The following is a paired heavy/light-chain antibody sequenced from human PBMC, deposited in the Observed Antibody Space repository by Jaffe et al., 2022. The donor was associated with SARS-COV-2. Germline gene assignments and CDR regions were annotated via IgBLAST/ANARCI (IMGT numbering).Heavy chain of an antibody. J-gene: IGHJ4*02. CDR2: FYTGGST. V-gene: IGHV3-53*01. Sequence: EVQLVESGGGLIQPGGSLRLSCAASGFTVSSNYMSWVRQAPGKGLEWVSVFYTGGSTYYADSVKGRFTISRDKSKNTLFLQMNSLRAEDTAVYYCARGTVTTASPFDYWGQGTLVTVSS. CDR1: GFTVSSNY. CDR3: ARGTVTTASPFDY. D-gene: IGHD4-17*01.
Light chain of an antibody. Sequence: DIQMTQSPSSLSASVGDRVTITCRASQSISGYLNWYQQKPGKAPKLLIYAASSLQSGVPSRFSGSGSGTDFTLTISSLQPEDFATFYCQQSYRTPPTFGQGTKVEIK. CDR2: AAS. V-gene: IGKV1-39*01. J-gene: IGKJ1*01. CDR3: QQSYRTPPT. CDR1: QSISGY.